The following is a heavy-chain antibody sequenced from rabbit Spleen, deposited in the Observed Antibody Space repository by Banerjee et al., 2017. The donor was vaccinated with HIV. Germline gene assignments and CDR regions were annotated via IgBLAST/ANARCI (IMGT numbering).Heavy chain of an antibody. Sequence: QEQLVESGGGLVQPGESLKLFCKASGFSFSNKVVMCWVRQAPGKGLEWIACINGITGKAVYASWAKGRFTISKTSSTTVTLQMTSLTAADTATYFCATDVGNTYYRSNLWGPGTLVTVS. J-gene: IGHJ4*01. CDR1: GFSFSNKVV. V-gene: IGHV1S45*01. CDR3: ATDVGNTYYRSNL. CDR2: INGITGKA. D-gene: IGHD8-1*01.